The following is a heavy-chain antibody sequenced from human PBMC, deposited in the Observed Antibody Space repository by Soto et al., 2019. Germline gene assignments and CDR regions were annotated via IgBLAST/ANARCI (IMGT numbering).Heavy chain of an antibody. CDR3: AKSLSYYYYGMDV. CDR2: MSGRGGST. J-gene: IGHJ6*02. CDR1: GFTFSSYA. V-gene: IGHV3-23*01. Sequence: EVQLLESGGGLVQPGGSLRLSCAASGFTFSSYAMSWVRQAPGKGLEWVSAMSGRGGSTYYADSVKGRFTISRDNSKNTLYLQMNSLRAEDTAVYYCAKSLSYYYYGMDVWGQGTTVTVSS.